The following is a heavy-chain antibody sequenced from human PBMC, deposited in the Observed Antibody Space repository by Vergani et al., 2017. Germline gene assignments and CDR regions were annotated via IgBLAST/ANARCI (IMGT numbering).Heavy chain of an antibody. J-gene: IGHJ4*02. V-gene: IGHV4-39*01. CDR1: DAAITSRIYY. CDR3: ATDLTRYFDN. CDR2: FSYSGST. D-gene: IGHD2-15*01. Sequence: QLQESGPGLVKPSETLSLICIIFDAAITSRIYYWAWIRQTPGKGLEWIGTFSYSGSTHYNPSLKSRVTISEGTSKSRFSLAVRSVTAADTAVYYCATDLTRYFDNWGPGILVTVSS.